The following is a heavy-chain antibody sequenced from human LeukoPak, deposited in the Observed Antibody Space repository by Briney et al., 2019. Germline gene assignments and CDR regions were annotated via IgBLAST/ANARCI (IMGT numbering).Heavy chain of an antibody. D-gene: IGHD3-3*01. V-gene: IGHV3-66*01. CDR1: GFTFTTYA. Sequence: GGSLRLSCAASGFTFTTYAMSWVRRAPGKGLEWVSAIYSGGSTYYADSVKGRLTISRDNSKNTLYLQMNSLRAEDTAVYYCARVRYDFWSGYYPGDWGQGTLVTVSS. CDR3: ARVRYDFWSGYYPGD. J-gene: IGHJ4*02. CDR2: IYSGGST.